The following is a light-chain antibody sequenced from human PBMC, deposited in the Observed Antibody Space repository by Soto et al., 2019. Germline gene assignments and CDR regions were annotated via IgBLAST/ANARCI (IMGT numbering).Light chain of an antibody. J-gene: IGKJ5*01. CDR3: MQALQTSIT. CDR2: LGS. Sequence: DIVMTQSPLSLPVTPGEPASISCRSSQSLLHSNGYNYLDWYLQKPGQSPQLLIYLGSNRASGVPDRFSGIGSGTDFTLKISRVEAEDVCVYYFMQALQTSITFGQVTRLE. V-gene: IGKV2-28*01. CDR1: QSLLHSNGYNY.